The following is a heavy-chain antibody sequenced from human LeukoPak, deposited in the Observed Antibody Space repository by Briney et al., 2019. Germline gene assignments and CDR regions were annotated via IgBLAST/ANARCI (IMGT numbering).Heavy chain of an antibody. Sequence: GSSVKVSCNASGGTFSIYAISWVRQAPGQGLEWMGGIIPIFDTANYAQKFQGRVTITTDESTSTAYMELSSLRSEDTAVYYCARAYCGGDCSSDNWFDPWGQGTLVTVSS. CDR2: IIPIFDTA. J-gene: IGHJ5*02. CDR3: ARAYCGGDCSSDNWFDP. CDR1: GGTFSIYA. V-gene: IGHV1-69*05. D-gene: IGHD2-21*02.